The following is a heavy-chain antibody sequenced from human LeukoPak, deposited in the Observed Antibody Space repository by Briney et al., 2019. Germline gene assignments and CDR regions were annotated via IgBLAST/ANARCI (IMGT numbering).Heavy chain of an antibody. J-gene: IGHJ4*02. CDR2: INPNSGGT. CDR1: GYTFTVYF. V-gene: IGHV1-2*02. Sequence: ASVKVSCKASGYTFTVYFMHWLRQAPGQGLEWMGWINPNSGGTNYAQKFQGRITMTRDTSISTAYMELSRLRSDDTAVYYCAGKLNYDRSGYYFDYWGQGTLVTVSS. CDR3: AGKLNYDRSGYYFDY. D-gene: IGHD3-22*01.